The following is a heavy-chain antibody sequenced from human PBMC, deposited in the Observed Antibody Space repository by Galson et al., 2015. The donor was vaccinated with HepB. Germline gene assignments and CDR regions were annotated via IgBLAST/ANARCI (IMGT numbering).Heavy chain of an antibody. J-gene: IGHJ6*03. CDR2: ISSSSTSK. V-gene: IGHV3-48*04. CDR3: ARPGGGHDPWSPYYPSYMKV. CDR1: GFTFSSYS. D-gene: IGHD3-3*01. Sequence: SLRLSCAASGFTFSSYSMNWVRQAPGKGLEWISYISSSSTSKYFADSVKGRFSISRDNAKNSLYLQVSSLRVEDTAVYYCARPGGGHDPWSPYYPSYMKVWGKGTTVTVSS.